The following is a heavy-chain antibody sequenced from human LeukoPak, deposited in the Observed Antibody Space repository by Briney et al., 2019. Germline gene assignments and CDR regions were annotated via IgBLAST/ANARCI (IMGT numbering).Heavy chain of an antibody. V-gene: IGHV3-21*01. J-gene: IGHJ4*02. CDR2: ISSSSSYI. CDR1: GFTFSSYS. CDR3: ARETWELPNDY. D-gene: IGHD1-26*01. Sequence: GVSLRLSCAASGFTFSSYSMNWVREAPGKGLEWVSSISSSSSYIYYADSVKGRFTISRDNAKNSLYLQMNSLRAEDTAVYYCARETWELPNDYWGQGTLVTVSS.